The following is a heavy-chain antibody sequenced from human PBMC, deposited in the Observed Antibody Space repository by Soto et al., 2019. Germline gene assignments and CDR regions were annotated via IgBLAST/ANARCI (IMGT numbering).Heavy chain of an antibody. CDR3: ARSLDF. Sequence: WWSLRLSCASSGVYFSSDWMDWVHQAPGKGLEWVAHINQDGSEKHYVDSVKGRFTISRDNAKNSLYLQMSSLTAEDSALYYCARSLDFWGQGTLVTVSS. V-gene: IGHV3-7*01. CDR2: INQDGSEK. J-gene: IGHJ4*02. CDR1: GVYFSSDW.